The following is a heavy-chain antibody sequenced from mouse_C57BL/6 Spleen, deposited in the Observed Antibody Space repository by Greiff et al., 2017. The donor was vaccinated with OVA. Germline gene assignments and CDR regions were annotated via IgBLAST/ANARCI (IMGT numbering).Heavy chain of an antibody. CDR1: GFSLTSYA. D-gene: IGHD2-4*01. J-gene: IGHJ4*01. V-gene: IGHV2-9-1*01. Sequence: VQLQQSGPGLVAPSQSLSITCTVSGFSLTSYAISWVRQPPGKGLEWLGVLWTGGGTNYNSALKSRLSISKDNSKSQVFLKMNSLQTDDTARDYCARTHYYDYDGAMDYWGQGTSVTVSS. CDR3: ARTHYYDYDGAMDY. CDR2: LWTGGGT.